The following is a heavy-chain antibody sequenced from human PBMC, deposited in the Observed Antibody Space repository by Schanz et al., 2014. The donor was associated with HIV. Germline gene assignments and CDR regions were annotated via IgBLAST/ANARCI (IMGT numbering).Heavy chain of an antibody. V-gene: IGHV1-69*06. CDR1: GGTFMTYA. D-gene: IGHD2-21*02. CDR2: IIPVFGTT. Sequence: QVQLVQSGAEVKKPGSSVKVSCKASGGTFMTYAISWVRQAPGQGLEWMGGIIPVFGTTNYAQKFQGRVTITADKSTTTAYMDLRSLRSDDTAVYHCARRESDGALDVWGPGTTVIVS. J-gene: IGHJ6*02. CDR3: ARRESDGALDV.